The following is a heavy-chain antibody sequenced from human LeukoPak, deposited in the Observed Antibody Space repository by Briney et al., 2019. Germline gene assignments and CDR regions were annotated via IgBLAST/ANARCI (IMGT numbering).Heavy chain of an antibody. J-gene: IGHJ4*02. Sequence: GGSLRLSCAASGFTVSSSYMSWVRQAPGKGLEWVSDIYSGGSTYYADSVKGRFTISRDNSKNTLYLQMNSLRAEDTAVYYCARDLSGPLDYWGQGTLVTVSS. CDR3: ARDLSGPLDY. CDR2: IYSGGST. V-gene: IGHV3-66*01. CDR1: GFTVSSSY. D-gene: IGHD5-12*01.